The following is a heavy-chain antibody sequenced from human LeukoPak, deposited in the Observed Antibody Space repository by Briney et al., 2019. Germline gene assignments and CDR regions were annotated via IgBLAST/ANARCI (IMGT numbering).Heavy chain of an antibody. CDR2: IIPIFGTA. CDR1: GGTFSSYA. CDR3: AREWYYDFWSGYLDWFDP. Sequence: SVKVSCKASGGTFSSYANSWVRQAPGQGLEWMGGIIPIFGTANYAQKFQGRVTITADESTSTAYMELSSLRSEDTAVYYCAREWYYDFWSGYLDWFDPWGQGTLVTVSS. D-gene: IGHD3-3*01. V-gene: IGHV1-69*13. J-gene: IGHJ5*02.